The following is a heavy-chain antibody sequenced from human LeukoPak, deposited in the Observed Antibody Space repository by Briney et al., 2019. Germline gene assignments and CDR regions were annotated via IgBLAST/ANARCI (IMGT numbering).Heavy chain of an antibody. V-gene: IGHV4-34*01. CDR2: INHSGST. CDR1: GGSISGYY. D-gene: IGHD3-22*01. Sequence: TSETLSLTCTVSGGSISGYYWSWIRQPAGKGLEWIGEINHSGSTNYNPSLKSRVTISVDTSKNQFSLKLSSVTAADTAVYYCATSVGDNIGYYAFYDYWGQGILVTVSS. J-gene: IGHJ4*02. CDR3: ATSVGDNIGYYAFYDY.